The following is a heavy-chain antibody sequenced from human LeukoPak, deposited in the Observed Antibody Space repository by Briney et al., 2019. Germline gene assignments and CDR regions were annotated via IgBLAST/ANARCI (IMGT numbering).Heavy chain of an antibody. CDR3: ARESNGDYSDY. V-gene: IGHV4-59*01. CDR1: GGSISSYY. Sequence: SETLSLTCTVSGGSISSYYWSWIRQPPGKGLGWIGYIYSSGSTSYNPSLKSRVTMSIDTSKNQFSLKVKSVTAADTAVYYCARESNGDYSDYWGQGTLVTVSS. CDR2: IYSSGST. D-gene: IGHD4-17*01. J-gene: IGHJ4*02.